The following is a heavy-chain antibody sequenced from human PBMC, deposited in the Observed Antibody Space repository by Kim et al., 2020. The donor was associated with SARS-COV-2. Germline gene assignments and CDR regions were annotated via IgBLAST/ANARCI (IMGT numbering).Heavy chain of an antibody. V-gene: IGHV5-51*01. J-gene: IGHJ6*03. CDR2: IYPGDSDT. CDR3: ARHFPGYYYGSGSSYYYYYMDV. Sequence: GESLKISCKGSGYSFTSYWIGWVRQMPGKGLEWMGIIYPGDSDTRYSPSFQGQVTISADKSINTAYLQWSSLKASDTAMYYCARHFPGYYYGSGSSYYYYYMDVWGKGTTVTVSS. CDR1: GYSFTSYW. D-gene: IGHD3-10*01.